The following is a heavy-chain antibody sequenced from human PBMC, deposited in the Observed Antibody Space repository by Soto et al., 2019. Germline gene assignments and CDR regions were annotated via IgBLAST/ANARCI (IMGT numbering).Heavy chain of an antibody. CDR2: IYPGDSDT. CDR3: ARLPIYDILTGPVDY. J-gene: IGHJ4*02. CDR1: GYSLTSYW. D-gene: IGHD3-9*01. V-gene: IGHV5-51*01. Sequence: PGEALKISWSGSGYSLTSYWVGWVRQMPGKGLEWMGIIYPGDSDTRYSPSFQGQVTISADKSISTAYLQWSSLKASDTAMYYCARLPIYDILTGPVDYWGQGTLVTVS.